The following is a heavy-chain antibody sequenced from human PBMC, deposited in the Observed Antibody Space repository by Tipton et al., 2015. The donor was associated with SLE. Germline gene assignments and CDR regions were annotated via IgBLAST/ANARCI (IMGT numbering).Heavy chain of an antibody. V-gene: IGHV1-18*01. J-gene: IGHJ6*02. CDR1: GYTFTSYG. D-gene: IGHD2-8*02. Sequence: QSGAEVKKPGASVKASCKASGYTFTSYGISWVRQAPGQGLEWMGWISAYNGNTNYAQKLQGRVTMTTDTSTSTAYMELRSLRSDDTAVYYCARSGHCTGGVCYTYYYYGMDVWGQGTTVTVSS. CDR2: ISAYNGNT. CDR3: ARSGHCTGGVCYTYYYYGMDV.